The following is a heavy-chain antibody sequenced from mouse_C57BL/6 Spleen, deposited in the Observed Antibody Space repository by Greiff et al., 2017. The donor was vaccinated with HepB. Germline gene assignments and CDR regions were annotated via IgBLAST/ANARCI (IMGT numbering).Heavy chain of an antibody. J-gene: IGHJ4*01. CDR1: GYAFSSSW. CDR2: NYPGDGDT. CDR3: AREEDYYAMDY. V-gene: IGHV1-82*01. Sequence: QVQLQQSGPELVKPGASVKISCKASGYAFSSSWMNWVKQMPGKGLEWIGRNYPGDGDTNYIGKFKGKATLTADKSSSTAYMQLSSLTSEDSAVYFCAREEDYYAMDYWGQGTSVTVSS.